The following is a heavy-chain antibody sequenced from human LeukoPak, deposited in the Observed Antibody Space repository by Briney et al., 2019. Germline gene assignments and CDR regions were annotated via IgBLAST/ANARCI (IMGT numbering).Heavy chain of an antibody. J-gene: IGHJ4*02. CDR3: ARDLPVVGAPGFDY. CDR1: GFTFSNYW. CDR2: IKQDGSEK. D-gene: IGHD1-26*01. Sequence: GGSLRLSCAASGFTFSNYWMSWVRQAPGMVLEWVANIKQDGSEKLYVDSVKGRFTISRDNAKNSLYLQMNSLRAEDTAVYYCARDLPVVGAPGFDYWGQGTLVTVSS. V-gene: IGHV3-7*01.